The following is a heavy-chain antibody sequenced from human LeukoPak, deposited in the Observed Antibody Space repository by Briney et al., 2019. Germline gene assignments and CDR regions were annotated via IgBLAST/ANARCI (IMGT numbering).Heavy chain of an antibody. J-gene: IGHJ4*02. V-gene: IGHV4-59*01. D-gene: IGHD3-16*02. CDR2: IYYSGST. Sequence: PSETLSLTCTVSGGSISSYYWSWIRQPPGKGLEWIGYIYYSGSTNYNPSLKSRVTISVDTSKNPFSLRLSSVTAADTAVYYCARGFDYVWGSHRALGYWGQGTLVTVSS. CDR3: ARGFDYVWGSHRALGY. CDR1: GGSISSYY.